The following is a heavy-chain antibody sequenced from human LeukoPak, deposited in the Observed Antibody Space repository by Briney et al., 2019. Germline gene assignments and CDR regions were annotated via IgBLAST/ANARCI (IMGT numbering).Heavy chain of an antibody. CDR3: ARIGAGSSRDY. Sequence: GGSLRLSCAASGFTCSSYGMDWVRQAPGKGLEWISFISNSSGTIYYTDSVKGRFTISRDNAKNSLYLQMNSLRAEDTAVYYCARIGAGSSRDYWGQGTLVTVSS. CDR2: ISNSSGTI. J-gene: IGHJ4*02. V-gene: IGHV3-48*04. D-gene: IGHD6-13*01. CDR1: GFTCSSYG.